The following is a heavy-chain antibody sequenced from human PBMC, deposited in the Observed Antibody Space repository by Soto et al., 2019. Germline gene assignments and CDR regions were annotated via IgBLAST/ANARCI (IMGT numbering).Heavy chain of an antibody. D-gene: IGHD5-12*01. Sequence: GGSLRLSCAASGFTFSSYAIHWVRQAPGKGLEWVAVISYDGSNKFYVDSEKGRFTISRDNSENTVHLQMNSLTAEDTAVYFCAKDRGYSGFDSLDYWGQGTLVTVSS. J-gene: IGHJ4*02. CDR2: ISYDGSNK. V-gene: IGHV3-30*18. CDR1: GFTFSSYA. CDR3: AKDRGYSGFDSLDY.